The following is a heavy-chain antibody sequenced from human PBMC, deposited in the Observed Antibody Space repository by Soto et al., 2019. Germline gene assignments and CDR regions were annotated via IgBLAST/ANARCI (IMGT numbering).Heavy chain of an antibody. CDR1: GGTFSSYA. CDR2: IIPIFGTA. V-gene: IGHV1-69*13. CDR3: ARERAYDFWSGYYTNHWFDP. D-gene: IGHD3-3*01. J-gene: IGHJ5*02. Sequence: SVKVSCKASGGTFSSYAISWVRQAPGQGLEWMGGIIPIFGTANYAQKFQGRVTITADESTSTAYMALSSLRSEDTAVYYCARERAYDFWSGYYTNHWFDPWG.